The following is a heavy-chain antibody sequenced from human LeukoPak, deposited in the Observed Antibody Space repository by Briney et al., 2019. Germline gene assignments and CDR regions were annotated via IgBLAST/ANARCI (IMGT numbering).Heavy chain of an antibody. CDR1: GVSISSGDYY. J-gene: IGHJ4*02. V-gene: IGHV4-30-4*01. D-gene: IGHD2-2*01. Sequence: SQTLSLTCTVSGVSISSGDYYWSWIRQPPGKGLEWIGYIYYSGSTYYNPSLKSRVTISVDTSKNQFSLKLSPVTAADTAVYYCARGWDAGYCSSTSCPLDYWGQGTLVTVSS. CDR2: IYYSGST. CDR3: ARGWDAGYCSSTSCPLDY.